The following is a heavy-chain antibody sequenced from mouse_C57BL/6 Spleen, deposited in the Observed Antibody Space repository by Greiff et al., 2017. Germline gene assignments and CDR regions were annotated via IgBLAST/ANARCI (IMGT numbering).Heavy chain of an antibody. Sequence: EVQVVESGGGLVKPGGSLKLSCAASGFTFSSYAMSWVRQTPETRLEWVATISDGGSYTYYPDNVKGRFTISRDNAKNNLYLQMSHLKSEDTAMYYCARGTSGAGAAMDYWGQGTSVTVSS. V-gene: IGHV5-4*01. D-gene: IGHD5-1*01. CDR1: GFTFSSYA. CDR2: ISDGGSYT. CDR3: ARGTSGAGAAMDY. J-gene: IGHJ4*01.